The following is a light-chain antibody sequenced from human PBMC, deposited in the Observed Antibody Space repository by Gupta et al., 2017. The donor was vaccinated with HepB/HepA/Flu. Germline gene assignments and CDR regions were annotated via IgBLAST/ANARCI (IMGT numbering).Light chain of an antibody. CDR2: GVT. J-gene: IGLJ3*02. CDR3: ISVKSGNTLVV. Sequence: QSALTQPASVSGSPGQPIIISCTGSSSDIGAFNAVSWYQQHPGKAPKLLIYGVTDRPSGDSYRFSGSKSGNTASLTIAGLQPEDEATYYCISVKSGNTLVVFGGGTKRTVL. CDR1: SSDIGAFNA. V-gene: IGLV2-14*03.